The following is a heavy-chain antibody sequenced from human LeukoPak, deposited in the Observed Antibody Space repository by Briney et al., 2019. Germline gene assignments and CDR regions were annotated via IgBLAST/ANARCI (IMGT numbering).Heavy chain of an antibody. CDR1: GGSFSSYY. CDR3: ARDSVSEWELHDAFDI. Sequence: SETLSLTCAVYGGSFSSYYWSWIRQPPGKGLEWIGEINHSGSTNYNPSLKSRVSLSVDTSKNQFSLKLNSVTAADTAVYYCARDSVSEWELHDAFDIWGQGTMVTVSS. CDR2: INHSGST. D-gene: IGHD1-26*01. V-gene: IGHV4-34*01. J-gene: IGHJ3*02.